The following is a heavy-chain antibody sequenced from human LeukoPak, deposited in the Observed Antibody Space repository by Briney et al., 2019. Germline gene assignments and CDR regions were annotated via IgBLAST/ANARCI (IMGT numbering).Heavy chain of an antibody. V-gene: IGHV4-38-2*01. Sequence: PSETLSLTCAVSGYSLNSDFYLGWIRQSPGKGLEWVGSMSHSGRTYYNPSLKSRVSMSVDTSKRQFSLKLSSVTAADTAVYYCATPTAARDYWGQGTLVTVSS. CDR3: ATPTAARDY. D-gene: IGHD6-13*01. CDR2: MSHSGRT. J-gene: IGHJ4*02. CDR1: GYSLNSDFY.